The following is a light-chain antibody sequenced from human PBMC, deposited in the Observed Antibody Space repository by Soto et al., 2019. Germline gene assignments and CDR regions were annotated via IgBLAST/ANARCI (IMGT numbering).Light chain of an antibody. Sequence: QSVLTQPPSVSGAPGQRVSISCIGSTSNIGAPYDVHWYQHLPGTAPKLLIYGDNNRPSGVPDRFSGSKSGTSASLAITRLQAEDEADYYCQSYDISLHNYVFGTGTKV. CDR2: GDN. CDR1: TSNIGAPYD. V-gene: IGLV1-40*01. CDR3: QSYDISLHNYV. J-gene: IGLJ1*01.